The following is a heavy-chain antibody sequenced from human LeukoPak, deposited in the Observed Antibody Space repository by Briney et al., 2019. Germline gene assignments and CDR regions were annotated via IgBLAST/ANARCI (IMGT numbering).Heavy chain of an antibody. CDR3: AGGKGSGWYKYYFDY. J-gene: IGHJ4*02. CDR1: GGTFSSYA. Sequence: ASVKVSCKASGGTFSSYAISWVRQAPGQGLEWMGGIIPIFGTANYAQKFQGRVTITADESTSTAYMELSSLRSEDTAVYYCAGGKGSGWYKYYFDYWGQGTLVTVSS. V-gene: IGHV1-69*13. CDR2: IIPIFGTA. D-gene: IGHD6-19*01.